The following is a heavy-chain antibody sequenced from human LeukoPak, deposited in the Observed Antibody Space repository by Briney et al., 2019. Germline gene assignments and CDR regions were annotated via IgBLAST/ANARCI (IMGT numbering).Heavy chain of an antibody. V-gene: IGHV1-2*02. Sequence: ASVKVSCKASGYTFTGYYMHWVRQAPGQGLEWMGWINPNSGGTNYAQKFQGRVTMTRDTSISTAHMELSRLRSDDTAVCYCARDTGYIDYWGQGTLVTVSS. CDR3: ARDTGYIDY. D-gene: IGHD1-1*01. CDR1: GYTFTGYY. J-gene: IGHJ4*02. CDR2: INPNSGGT.